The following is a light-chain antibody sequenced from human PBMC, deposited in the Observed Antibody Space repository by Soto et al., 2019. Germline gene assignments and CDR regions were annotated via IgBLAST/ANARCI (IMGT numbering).Light chain of an antibody. J-gene: IGKJ2*01. CDR1: QSIVNL. CDR2: KAS. CDR3: PQYHTYPYN. Sequence: DIQMTQSPSNLSESVGGRVTISCRASQSIVNLLAWYQQKPGKAPKLLICKASSVESGVPSRFIGSGSGTEFTLTISSLQPDDFATYYIPQYHTYPYNFGQGTRL. V-gene: IGKV1-5*03.